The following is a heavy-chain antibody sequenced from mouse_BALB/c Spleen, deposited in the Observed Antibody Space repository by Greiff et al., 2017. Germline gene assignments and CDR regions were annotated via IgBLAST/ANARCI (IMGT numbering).Heavy chain of an antibody. CDR1: GFTFSSFG. CDR2: ISSGSSTI. J-gene: IGHJ4*01. V-gene: IGHV5-17*02. CDR3: ARKRDDGYYYAMDY. Sequence: EVMLVESGGGLVQPGGSRKLSCAASGFTFSSFGMHWVRQAPEKGLEWVAYISSGSSTIYYADKVKGRFTISRDNPKNTLFLQMTSLRSEDTAMYYCARKRDDGYYYAMDYWGQGTSVTVSS. D-gene: IGHD2-3*01.